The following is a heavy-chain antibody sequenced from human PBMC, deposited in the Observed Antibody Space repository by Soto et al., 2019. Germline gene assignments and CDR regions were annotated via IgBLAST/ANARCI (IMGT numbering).Heavy chain of an antibody. Sequence: EVQLVESGGGLVQPGRSLRLSCAASGFTFDDYAMHWVWQAPGKGLEWVSGISWYSGSIGYADSVKGRFTISRDNAKNSLYLQMNSLRAEDTALYYCAKEEAYSSSPFDYWGQGTLVTVSS. CDR3: AKEEAYSSSPFDY. J-gene: IGHJ4*02. D-gene: IGHD6-6*01. CDR2: ISWYSGSI. V-gene: IGHV3-9*01. CDR1: GFTFDDYA.